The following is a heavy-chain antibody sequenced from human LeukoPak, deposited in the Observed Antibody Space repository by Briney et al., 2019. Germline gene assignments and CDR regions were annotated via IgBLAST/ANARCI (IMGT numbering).Heavy chain of an antibody. D-gene: IGHD3-22*01. Sequence: GGSLRLSCAASGFTFSSYEMNWVRQAPGKGLEWVSYISSSGSTRYYADSVKGRFTISRDNAKNSLYLQMKSLRAEDTAVYYCAREKYYYDSSGYYRWFDPWGQGTLVTVSS. CDR2: ISSSGSTR. J-gene: IGHJ5*02. CDR1: GFTFSSYE. V-gene: IGHV3-48*03. CDR3: AREKYYYDSSGYYRWFDP.